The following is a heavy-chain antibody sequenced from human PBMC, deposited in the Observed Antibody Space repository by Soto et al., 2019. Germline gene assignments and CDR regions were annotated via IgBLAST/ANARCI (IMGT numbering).Heavy chain of an antibody. CDR2: ISAYNDER. CDR1: GYTFTNFG. J-gene: IGHJ5*02. Sequence: QVQLVQSGGEMKKPGASVKVSCKASGYTFTNFGISWVRQAPGQGPEWVGWISAYNDERNYAQKFRGRVIMTTDTSTSTGYMVLRTLTSDDTAVYYCARDYDIWGEDWFDPWGQGTLVTVSS. CDR3: ARDYDIWGEDWFDP. V-gene: IGHV1-18*01. D-gene: IGHD3-9*01.